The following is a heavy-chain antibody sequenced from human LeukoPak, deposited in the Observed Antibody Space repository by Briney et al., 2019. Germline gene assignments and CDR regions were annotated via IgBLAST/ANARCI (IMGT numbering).Heavy chain of an antibody. D-gene: IGHD3-10*01. CDR3: ARDLVLWFGEPHMDV. CDR1: GFTLSSNY. CDR2: IKQDGSEK. Sequence: GGSLRLSCAASGFTLSSNYMSWVRQAPGKGLEWVANIKQDGSEKYYVDSVKGRFTISRDNAKNSLYLQMNSLRAEDTAVYYCARDLVLWFGEPHMDVWGQGPRSPSP. J-gene: IGHJ6*02. V-gene: IGHV3-7*01.